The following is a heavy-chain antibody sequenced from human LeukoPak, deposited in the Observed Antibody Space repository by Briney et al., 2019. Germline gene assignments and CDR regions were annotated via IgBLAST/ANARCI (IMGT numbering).Heavy chain of an antibody. Sequence: SVKVSCKASGGTFSSYAISWVRQAPGQGLEWMGGIIPIFGTANYAQKFQGRVTITADESTSTAYMELSSLRSEDTAVYYCARDGSQGSLGWFDPWGQGTLATVSS. CDR1: GGTFSSYA. V-gene: IGHV1-69*13. D-gene: IGHD1-1*01. J-gene: IGHJ5*02. CDR3: ARDGSQGSLGWFDP. CDR2: IIPIFGTA.